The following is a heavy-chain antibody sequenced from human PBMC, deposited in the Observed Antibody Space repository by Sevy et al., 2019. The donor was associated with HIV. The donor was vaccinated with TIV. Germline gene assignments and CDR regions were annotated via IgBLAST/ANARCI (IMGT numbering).Heavy chain of an antibody. Sequence: SETLSLTCTVSGGSITSYYWSWVRQPPGKGLEWIGYIYYSGSTNYNPSLKSRVTISVDTSKNQFSPRLTSVTAADTAVYYCARDATPNDGYYYYGLDVWGQGTTVTVSS. D-gene: IGHD1-1*01. CDR3: ARDATPNDGYYYYGLDV. CDR1: GGSITSYY. CDR2: IYYSGST. V-gene: IGHV4-59*01. J-gene: IGHJ6*02.